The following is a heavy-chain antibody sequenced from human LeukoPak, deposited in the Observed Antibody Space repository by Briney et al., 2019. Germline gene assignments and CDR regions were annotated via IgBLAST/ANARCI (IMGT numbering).Heavy chain of an antibody. Sequence: GGTLRLSCAASGFTFSSYGMSWVRQAPGKGLEWVSAISGSGGSTYYADSVKGRFTISRDNSKNTLYLQMNSLRSEDTAVYYCAAGDRGVPYESDYWGQGTLVTVSS. J-gene: IGHJ4*02. CDR1: GFTFSSYG. D-gene: IGHD3-10*01. V-gene: IGHV3-23*01. CDR2: ISGSGGST. CDR3: AAGDRGVPYESDY.